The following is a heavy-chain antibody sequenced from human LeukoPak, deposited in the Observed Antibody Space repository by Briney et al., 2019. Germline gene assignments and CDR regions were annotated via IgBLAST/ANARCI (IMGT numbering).Heavy chain of an antibody. CDR2: ITPNSGGT. CDR3: ARATTAAYCGGDCYSGTDY. V-gene: IGHV1-2*06. D-gene: IGHD2-21*02. CDR1: GYTFTGYY. J-gene: IGHJ4*02. Sequence: ASVKVSCKASGYTFTGYYMHWVRKAPGQGLGWMGRITPNSGGTNYAQKFQGRVTMTRDTSISTAYMELSRLRSDDTAVYYCARATTAAYCGGDCYSGTDYWGQGTLVTVSS.